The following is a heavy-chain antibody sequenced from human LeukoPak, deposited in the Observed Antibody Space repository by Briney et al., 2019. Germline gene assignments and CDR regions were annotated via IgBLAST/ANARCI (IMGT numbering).Heavy chain of an antibody. J-gene: IGHJ4*02. CDR1: GYTFTGYY. Sequence: ASVKVSCKASGYTFTGYYMHWVRQAPGQGLEWMGRINPNSGGTNYAQKFQGRVTMTRDTSISTAYMELSRLRSDETAVYYCARVRPSNSPYFDYWGQGTLVTVSS. CDR2: INPNSGGT. CDR3: ARVRPSNSPYFDY. D-gene: IGHD4-11*01. V-gene: IGHV1-2*06.